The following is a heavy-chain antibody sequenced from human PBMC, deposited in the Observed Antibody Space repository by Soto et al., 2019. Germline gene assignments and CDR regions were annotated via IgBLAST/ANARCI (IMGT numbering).Heavy chain of an antibody. CDR3: AKERGFLGDYLDY. V-gene: IGHV3-30*18. CDR2: ISYDGSNK. J-gene: IGHJ4*02. CDR1: EFTFSSYG. D-gene: IGHD3-10*01. Sequence: QVQLVESGGGVVQPGRSLRLSCAASEFTFSSYGMHWVRQAPGKGLEWVAVISYDGSNKYYADSVKGRFTISRDNSKNTLYLQMNSLRAEDTAVYYCAKERGFLGDYLDYWGQGTLVTVSS.